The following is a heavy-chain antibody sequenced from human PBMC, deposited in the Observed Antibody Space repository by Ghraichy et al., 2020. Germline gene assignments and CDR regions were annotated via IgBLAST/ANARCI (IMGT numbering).Heavy chain of an antibody. Sequence: SETLSLTCAVYGGSFSGYYWSWIRQPPGKGLEWIGEINHSGSTNYNPSLKSRVTISVDTSKNQFSLKLSSVTAADTAVYYCARAHPLRYSYVAHYYYYYGMDVWGQGTTVTVSS. D-gene: IGHD5-18*01. V-gene: IGHV4-34*01. CDR1: GGSFSGYY. CDR2: INHSGST. J-gene: IGHJ6*02. CDR3: ARAHPLRYSYVAHYYYYYGMDV.